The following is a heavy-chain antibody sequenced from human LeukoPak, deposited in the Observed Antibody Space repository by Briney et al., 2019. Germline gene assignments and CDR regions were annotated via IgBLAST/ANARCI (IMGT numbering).Heavy chain of an antibody. CDR1: GGSISSGGYY. J-gene: IGHJ5*02. V-gene: IGHV4-39*01. CDR3: ARRNSSPVRVDP. CDR2: IYYSGST. Sequence: SETLSLTCTVSGGSISSGGYYWSWIRQPPGTGLEWIGSIYYSGSTYYNPSLKSRVTISVDTSKNQFSLKLSSVTAADTAVYYCARRNSSPVRVDPWGQGTLVTVSS. D-gene: IGHD6-13*01.